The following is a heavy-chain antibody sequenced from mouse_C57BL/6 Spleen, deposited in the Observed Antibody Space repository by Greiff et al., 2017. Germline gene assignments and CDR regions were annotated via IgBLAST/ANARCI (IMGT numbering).Heavy chain of an antibody. Sequence: VQLKQSGAELVRPGASVKLSCTASGFNIKDDYMHWVKQRPEQGLEWIGWIDPENGDTEYASKFQGKATITADTSSNTAYLQLSSLTSEDTAVYYCTYTDYDALDYWGQGTTLTVSS. D-gene: IGHD2-4*01. CDR2: IDPENGDT. CDR3: TYTDYDALDY. V-gene: IGHV14-4*01. CDR1: GFNIKDDY. J-gene: IGHJ2*01.